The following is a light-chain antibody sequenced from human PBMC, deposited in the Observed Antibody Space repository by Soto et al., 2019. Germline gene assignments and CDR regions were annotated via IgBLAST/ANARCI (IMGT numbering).Light chain of an antibody. Sequence: QSALTQPASVSRSPGQSITISCTGTSSDVGGYNSVSWYQQHPGKAPKLMIFEVSNRPSEVSNRFSGSKSGNTASLTISGLQAEDAADYYCGSYTSKDTKFVFGIGTKLTV. CDR1: SSDVGGYNS. CDR3: GSYTSKDTKFV. CDR2: EVS. J-gene: IGLJ1*01. V-gene: IGLV2-14*01.